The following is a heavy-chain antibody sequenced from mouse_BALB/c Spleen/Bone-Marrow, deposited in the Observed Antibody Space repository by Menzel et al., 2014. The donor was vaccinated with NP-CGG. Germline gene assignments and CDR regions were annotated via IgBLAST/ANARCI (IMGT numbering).Heavy chain of an antibody. J-gene: IGHJ3*01. CDR1: GYTFTDYW. V-gene: IGHV1-69*01. Sequence: QVQLQQSGAELVMPGASVKMSCKASGYTFTDYWIHWVKQRPGQGLEWIGAIDTSDSYASYDQKFKGKATLTVDESSSTGYMQINSLTSKGAAVYYCAREKRNYGNYYWFPYWGQGTLVTVSA. CDR2: IDTSDSYA. D-gene: IGHD2-1*01. CDR3: AREKRNYGNYYWFPY.